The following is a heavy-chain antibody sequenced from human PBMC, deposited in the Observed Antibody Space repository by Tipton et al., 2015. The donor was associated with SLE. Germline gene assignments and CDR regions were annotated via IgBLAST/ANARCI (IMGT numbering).Heavy chain of an antibody. CDR3: TRMTCSGGTCPDEY. CDR2: IRSKDYGGTP. D-gene: IGHD2-15*01. V-gene: IGHV3-49*04. Sequence: SLRLSCTVSGFNFGDYAMSWVRQAPGKGLEWVGFIRSKDYGGTPEYAASGRGRFTISRDDSKSIAYLQMNGLKSEDTAVYYCTRMTCSGGTCPDEYWGQGTLVTVSS. CDR1: GFNFGDYA. J-gene: IGHJ4*02.